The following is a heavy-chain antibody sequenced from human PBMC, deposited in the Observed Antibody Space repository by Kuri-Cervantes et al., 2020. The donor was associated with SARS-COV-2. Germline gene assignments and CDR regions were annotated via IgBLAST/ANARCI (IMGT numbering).Heavy chain of an antibody. Sequence: GGSLKISCAASGFTFSSYSMNWVRQAPGKGLEWVSSISSSSSYIYYADSVKGRFTISRDNAKNSLYLQMNGLRAEDTAVYYCARDQGWAPGSSDYFDYWGQGTLVTVSS. CDR2: ISSSSSYI. J-gene: IGHJ4*02. D-gene: IGHD6-6*01. V-gene: IGHV3-21*01. CDR1: GFTFSSYS. CDR3: ARDQGWAPGSSDYFDY.